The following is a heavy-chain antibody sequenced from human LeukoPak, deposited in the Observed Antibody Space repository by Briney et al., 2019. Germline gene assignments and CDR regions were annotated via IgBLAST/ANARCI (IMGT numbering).Heavy chain of an antibody. D-gene: IGHD4/OR15-4a*01. CDR1: GYSISSGYY. Sequence: SKTLSLTCTVSGYSISSGYYWGWIRQPPGKGLEWIGSIYHSGSTYYNPSLKSRVTISVDTSKNQFSLKLSSVTAADTAVYYCARVMLHDYSGPFLNWFDPWGQGTLVTVSS. J-gene: IGHJ5*02. CDR2: IYHSGST. V-gene: IGHV4-38-2*02. CDR3: ARVMLHDYSGPFLNWFDP.